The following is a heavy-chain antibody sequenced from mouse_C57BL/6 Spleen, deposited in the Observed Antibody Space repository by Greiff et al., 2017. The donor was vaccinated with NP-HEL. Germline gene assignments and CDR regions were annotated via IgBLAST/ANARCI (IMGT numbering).Heavy chain of an antibody. CDR3: ARRYGSPPYYAMDY. V-gene: IGHV1-69*01. J-gene: IGHJ4*01. D-gene: IGHD1-1*01. CDR1: GYTFTSYW. Sequence: VQLQQPGAELVMPGASVKLSCKASGYTFTSYWMHWVKQRPGQGLEWIGEIDPSDSYTNYNQKFKSKSTLTVDKSSSTAYMQLSSLTSEDSAVYYCARRYGSPPYYAMDYWGKGTSVTVSS. CDR2: IDPSDSYT.